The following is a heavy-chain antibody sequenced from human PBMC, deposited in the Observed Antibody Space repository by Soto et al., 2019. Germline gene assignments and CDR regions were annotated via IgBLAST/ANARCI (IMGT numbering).Heavy chain of an antibody. CDR3: ARDSAWLATEPDAFDI. D-gene: IGHD6-19*01. Sequence: QVQLVESGGGVVQPGRSLRLSCAASGFTFSSYGMHWVRQAPGKGLEWVAVIWYDGSNKYYADSVKGRFTISRDNSKNRLYLQMNSLRAEDTAVYYCARDSAWLATEPDAFDIWGQGTMVTVSS. V-gene: IGHV3-33*01. CDR1: GFTFSSYG. J-gene: IGHJ3*02. CDR2: IWYDGSNK.